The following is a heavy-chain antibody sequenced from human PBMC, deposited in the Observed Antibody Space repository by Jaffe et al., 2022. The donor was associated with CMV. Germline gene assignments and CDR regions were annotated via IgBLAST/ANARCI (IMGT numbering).Heavy chain of an antibody. Sequence: QVQLVASGGGLVKPGGSLRLSCAASGFSFSDYYMNWIRQAPGKGPEWISYISSSATSLYYADSVRGRFTISRDNAKNSLYLHMNSLRAEDTAVYYCASVAFDIWGQGTMVTVSS. CDR3: ASVAFDI. V-gene: IGHV3-11*01. CDR1: GFSFSDYY. J-gene: IGHJ3*02. CDR2: ISSSATSL.